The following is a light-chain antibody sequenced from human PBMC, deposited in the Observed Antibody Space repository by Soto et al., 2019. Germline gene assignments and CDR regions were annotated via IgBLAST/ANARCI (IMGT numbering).Light chain of an antibody. CDR3: CSYAGNYCPV. CDR2: EGN. V-gene: IGLV2-23*01. J-gene: IGLJ1*01. Sequence: QSVLTQPASVSGSPGQSITISCTGTSSDVGTNNLVSWYQQHPGKAPKFVIYEGNKRPSGVSNRFSGSKSGNTASLTISGLHVYDEAKYYCCSYAGNYCPVFGHGTMVT. CDR1: SSDVGTNNL.